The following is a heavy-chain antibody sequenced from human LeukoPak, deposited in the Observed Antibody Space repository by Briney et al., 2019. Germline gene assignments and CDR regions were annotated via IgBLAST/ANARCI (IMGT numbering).Heavy chain of an antibody. J-gene: IGHJ4*02. CDR1: GFTVDDTY. V-gene: IGHV3-66*02. D-gene: IGHD6-13*01. CDR2: VYSGGKT. CDR3: ARQAAAGLDY. Sequence: GGSLRLSCATSGFTVDDTYMSWVRQTPGKGLEWVSVVYSGGKTFYADSVKGRFTISRDNSKNTVYLQMNTLRADDTAVYYWARQAAAGLDYWGQGTLVTVSS.